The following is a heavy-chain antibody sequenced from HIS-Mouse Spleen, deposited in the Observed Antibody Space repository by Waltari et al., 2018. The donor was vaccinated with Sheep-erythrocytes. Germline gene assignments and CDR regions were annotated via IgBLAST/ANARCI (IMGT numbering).Heavy chain of an antibody. CDR1: GYSFTSYW. J-gene: IGHJ3*02. CDR2: IYPGDSDT. D-gene: IGHD3-3*01. V-gene: IGHV5-51*03. CDR3: ARRTYYDFWSGYYTDAFDI. Sequence: EVQLVQSGAEVNKPGESLKISCKGSGYSFTSYWIAWVRQMPGKGLEWMGIIYPGDSDTRYSPSFQGQVTISADKSISTAYLQWSSLKASDTAMYYCARRTYYDFWSGYYTDAFDIWGQGTMVTVSS.